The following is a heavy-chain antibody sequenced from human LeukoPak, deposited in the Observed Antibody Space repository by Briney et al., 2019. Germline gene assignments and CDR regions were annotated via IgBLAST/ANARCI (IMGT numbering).Heavy chain of an antibody. J-gene: IGHJ4*02. CDR1: GFTFSNYW. CDR3: ATNRWFGEPDY. Sequence: GGSLRLSCAASGFTFSNYWMSWVRQAPGKGLEWVANIKQDGSEEYYVGSVKGRFTITRDNAKNSLYLQMNSLRAEDTAVYYCATNRWFGEPDYWGQGTLVTVSS. V-gene: IGHV3-7*01. D-gene: IGHD3-10*01. CDR2: IKQDGSEE.